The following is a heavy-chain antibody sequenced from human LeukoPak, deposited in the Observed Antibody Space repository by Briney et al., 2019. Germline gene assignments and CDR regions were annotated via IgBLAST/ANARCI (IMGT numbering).Heavy chain of an antibody. Sequence: GGSLRLSCAASGFTFSSYAMSWVRQAPGKGLEWVSAISGSGGSTYYADSVKGRFTISRDNSKNTLYLQMNSLRAEDTAVYYCAKDIRYSSSWYWANGYYYGMDVWGQGTTVTVSS. V-gene: IGHV3-23*01. CDR3: AKDIRYSSSWYWANGYYYGMDV. CDR2: ISGSGGST. D-gene: IGHD6-13*01. CDR1: GFTFSSYA. J-gene: IGHJ6*02.